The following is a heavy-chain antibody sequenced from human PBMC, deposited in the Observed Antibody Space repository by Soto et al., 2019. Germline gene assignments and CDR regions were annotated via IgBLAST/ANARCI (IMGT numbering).Heavy chain of an antibody. CDR3: ATSYGSGYRAFDY. Sequence: QVQLVQSGAEVKRPGSSVKVSCKASGDTFAFYSINWVRQAPGLGLEWMGRINPILSMSNYAQRFQGRVTMTADKTTSTAYMVLNSRRSEDTAMYYCATSYGSGYRAFDYWGQGALVTVSS. CDR1: GDTFAFYS. CDR2: INPILSMS. D-gene: IGHD3-10*01. V-gene: IGHV1-69*02. J-gene: IGHJ4*02.